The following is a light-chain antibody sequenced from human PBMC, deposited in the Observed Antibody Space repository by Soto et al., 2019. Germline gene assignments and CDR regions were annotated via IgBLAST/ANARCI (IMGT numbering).Light chain of an antibody. CDR3: CSHAGSSTPRLVV. CDR2: EGS. CDR1: SSDVGSYNL. Sequence: QSALTQPASVSGSPGQSITISCTGTSSDVGSYNLVSWYQQHPGKAPKLMIYEGSKRPSGVSNRFSGSKSGNTASLTISGLQAEDEADYYCCSHAGSSTPRLVVFGGGTKLTVL. V-gene: IGLV2-23*01. J-gene: IGLJ2*01.